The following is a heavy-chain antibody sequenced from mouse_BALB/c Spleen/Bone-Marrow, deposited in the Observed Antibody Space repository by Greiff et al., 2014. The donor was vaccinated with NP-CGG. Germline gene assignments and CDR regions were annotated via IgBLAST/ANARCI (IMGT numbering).Heavy chain of an antibody. V-gene: IGHV14-3*02. D-gene: IGHD4-1*01. Sequence: EVKLMESGAELVKPGASVKLSCTASGFNIKDTYMHWVKQRPEQGLEWIGRIDPANGNTKYDPKFQGKATITADTYSNTAYLQLSSLTSEDTAVYYCARWEYYAIDYWGQGTSVTVSS. CDR3: ARWEYYAIDY. CDR1: GFNIKDTY. J-gene: IGHJ4*01. CDR2: IDPANGNT.